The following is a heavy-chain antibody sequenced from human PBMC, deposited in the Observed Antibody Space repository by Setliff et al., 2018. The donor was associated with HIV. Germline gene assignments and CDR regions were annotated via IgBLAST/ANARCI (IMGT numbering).Heavy chain of an antibody. CDR3: ATARDSGWSPDY. CDR1: GYTFTSYG. Sequence: ASVKVSCKASGYTFTSYGISWVRQAPGQGLEWMGWISAYNGNTNYAQKLQGRVTMTTDTSTSTAYMGLRSLRSDDTAVYYCATARDSGWSPDYWGQGTLVTVSS. J-gene: IGHJ4*02. CDR2: ISAYNGNT. D-gene: IGHD6-19*01. V-gene: IGHV1-18*01.